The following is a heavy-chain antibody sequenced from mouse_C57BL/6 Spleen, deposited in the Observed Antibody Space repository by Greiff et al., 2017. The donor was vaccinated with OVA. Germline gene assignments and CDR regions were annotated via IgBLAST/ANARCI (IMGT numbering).Heavy chain of an antibody. CDR3: ARHDGSYFDY. Sequence: EVMLVESGGDLVKPGGSLKLSCAASGFTLSSYGMSWVRQTPDKRLGWVATISSGGSYNYYPDSVKGRFTISRDNAKNTLYLQMSSLKSEDTAMYYCARHDGSYFDYWGQGTTLTVSS. V-gene: IGHV5-6*01. J-gene: IGHJ2*01. CDR1: GFTLSSYG. CDR2: ISSGGSYN.